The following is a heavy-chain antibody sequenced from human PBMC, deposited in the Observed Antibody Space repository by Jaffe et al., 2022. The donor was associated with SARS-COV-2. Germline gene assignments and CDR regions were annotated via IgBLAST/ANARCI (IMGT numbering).Heavy chain of an antibody. CDR2: IRSKAYGGTT. CDR3: TRDPPRGQLWLFDY. Sequence: EVQLVESGGGLVQPGRSLRLSCTASGFTFGDYAMSWVRQAPGKGLEWVGFIRSKAYGGTTEYAASVKGRFTISRDDSKSIAYLQMNSLKTEDTAVYYCTRDPPRGQLWLFDYWGQGTLVTVSS. J-gene: IGHJ4*02. V-gene: IGHV3-49*04. CDR1: GFTFGDYA. D-gene: IGHD5-18*01.